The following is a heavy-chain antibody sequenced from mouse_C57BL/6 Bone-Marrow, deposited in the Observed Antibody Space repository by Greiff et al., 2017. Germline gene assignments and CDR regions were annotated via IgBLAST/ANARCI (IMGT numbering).Heavy chain of an antibody. CDR2: IDPSDSYT. Sequence: QVQLQQPGAELVKPGASVKLSCKASGYTFTSYWMHWVKQRPGQGLEWIGEIDPSDSYTNYNQKFKGKSTLTVDKSSSTAYMQLSSLTSEDSAVYYCAREGTTVVAAYYFDYWGQGTTLTVSS. V-gene: IGHV1-69*01. CDR3: AREGTTVVAAYYFDY. D-gene: IGHD1-1*01. CDR1: GYTFTSYW. J-gene: IGHJ2*01.